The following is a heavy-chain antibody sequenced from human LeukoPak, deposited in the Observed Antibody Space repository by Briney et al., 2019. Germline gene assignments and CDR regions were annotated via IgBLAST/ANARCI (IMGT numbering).Heavy chain of an antibody. CDR2: IRYDGSNK. D-gene: IGHD2-15*01. Sequence: GGSLRLSCAASGFTFSSCGMHWVRQAPGKGLEWVAFIRYDGSNKYYADSVKGRFTISRDNSKNTLYLQMNSLRAEDTAVYYCAKNAYCSGGSCYNWFDPWGQGTLVTVSS. CDR1: GFTFSSCG. J-gene: IGHJ5*02. CDR3: AKNAYCSGGSCYNWFDP. V-gene: IGHV3-30*02.